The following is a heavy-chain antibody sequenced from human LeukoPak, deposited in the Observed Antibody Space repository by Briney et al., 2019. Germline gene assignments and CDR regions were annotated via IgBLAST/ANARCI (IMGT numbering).Heavy chain of an antibody. Sequence: ASVKVSCKASGYTFTGYYLHWVRQAPGQGLEWMGWINPNSGGTNYAQKFQGRVTMTRDTSISTAHMELSRLISDDTAVYYCARDVGYYGSGNYYLLDYWGRGTLVTVSS. J-gene: IGHJ4*02. D-gene: IGHD3-10*01. CDR2: INPNSGGT. CDR3: ARDVGYYGSGNYYLLDY. V-gene: IGHV1-2*02. CDR1: GYTFTGYY.